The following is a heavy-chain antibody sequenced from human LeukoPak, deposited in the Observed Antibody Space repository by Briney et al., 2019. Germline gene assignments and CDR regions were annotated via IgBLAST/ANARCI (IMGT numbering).Heavy chain of an antibody. D-gene: IGHD1-26*01. J-gene: IGHJ4*02. Sequence: GGSLRLSCAASGFTFSSYSMNWVRQAPGKGLVWVARINTDGSSTYYADSVKGRFTISRDNAKNTLYLQMNSLRAEDTAVYYCTRDLVGATSDFWGQGTLVTVSS. CDR3: TRDLVGATSDF. CDR2: INTDGSST. V-gene: IGHV3-74*01. CDR1: GFTFSSYS.